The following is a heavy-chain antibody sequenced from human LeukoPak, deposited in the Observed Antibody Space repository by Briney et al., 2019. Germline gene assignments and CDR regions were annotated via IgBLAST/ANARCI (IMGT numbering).Heavy chain of an antibody. CDR2: INPNSGGT. J-gene: IGHJ6*02. D-gene: IGHD6-6*01. CDR1: GYTFTGYY. V-gene: IGHV1-2*02. CDR3: AREGGSSSQAYYYYYYGMDV. Sequence: VASVKVSCKASGYTFTGYYMHWVRQAPGQGLEWMGWINPNSGGTNYAQKFQGRVTMTRDTSISTAYMELSRLRSDDTAVYYCAREGGSSSQAYYYYYYGMDVWGQGTTVTVSS.